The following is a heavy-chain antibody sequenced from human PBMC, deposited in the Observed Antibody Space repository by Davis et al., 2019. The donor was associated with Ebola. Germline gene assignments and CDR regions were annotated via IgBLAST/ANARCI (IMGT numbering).Heavy chain of an antibody. J-gene: IGHJ4*02. Sequence: ASVKVSCKASGYTFTNYGITWVRQAPGQGLEWMGWINPHNGNTNYAQNVQGRVIMTKDTATTTAYMEVGGLRSDDTAVYYCAREPIAVAGYYFDYWGQGTLVTVSS. CDR2: INPHNGNT. V-gene: IGHV1-18*04. CDR1: GYTFTNYG. CDR3: AREPIAVAGYYFDY. D-gene: IGHD6-19*01.